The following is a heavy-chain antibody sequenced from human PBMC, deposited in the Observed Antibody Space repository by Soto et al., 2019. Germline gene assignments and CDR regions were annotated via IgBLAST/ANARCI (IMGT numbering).Heavy chain of an antibody. CDR2: IIPIFGTA. Sequence: SVKVSCKASGGTFSSYAISWVRQAPGQGLEWMGGIIPIFGTANYAQKFQGRVTITADESTSTAYMELSSLRSEDTAVYYCARAHEDYYDSSGYYKDFDYWGQGTLVTV. V-gene: IGHV1-69*13. D-gene: IGHD3-22*01. CDR1: GGTFSSYA. CDR3: ARAHEDYYDSSGYYKDFDY. J-gene: IGHJ4*02.